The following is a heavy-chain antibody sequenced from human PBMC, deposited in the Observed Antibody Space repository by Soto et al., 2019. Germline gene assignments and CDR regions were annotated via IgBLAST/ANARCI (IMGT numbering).Heavy chain of an antibody. V-gene: IGHV3-74*01. CDR1: GFTFSTYW. J-gene: IGHJ3*02. Sequence: EVQLVESGGGLVQPGGSLRLSCAASGFTFSTYWMHWVRQAPEKGLLWVSHINGDGSYTDFADSVKGRFTISRDNAKKTVYLQMQSLRVEVTAVYFCVRTWHGFDIWGPGTMVTVSS. CDR2: INGDGSYT. CDR3: VRTWHGFDI.